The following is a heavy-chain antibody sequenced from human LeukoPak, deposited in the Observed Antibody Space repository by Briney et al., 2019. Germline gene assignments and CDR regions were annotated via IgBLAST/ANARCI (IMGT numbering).Heavy chain of an antibody. CDR1: GGSISSGSYY. CDR3: ARGNFWSFGY. CDR2: IYTSGST. Sequence: PSQTLSLTCTVSGGSISSGSYYWSWIRQPAGKGLEWIGRIYTSGSTNYNPSLKSRVTISVDTSKNQFSLKLSSVTAADTAVYYCARGNFWSFGYWGQGTLVTVSS. J-gene: IGHJ4*02. D-gene: IGHD3-3*01. V-gene: IGHV4-61*02.